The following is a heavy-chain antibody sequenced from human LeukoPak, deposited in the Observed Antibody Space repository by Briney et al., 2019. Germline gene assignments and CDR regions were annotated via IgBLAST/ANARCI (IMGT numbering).Heavy chain of an antibody. CDR2: ISAYNGNT. J-gene: IGHJ4*02. V-gene: IGHV1-18*01. CDR1: GYTFTSYG. CDR3: ARDGREEDIVVVPCDY. D-gene: IGHD2-2*01. Sequence: ASVKVSCKASGYTFTSYGISWVRQAPGQGLEWMGLISAYNGNTNYAQKPQGRVTMTTDTSTSTAYMELRSLRSDDTAVYYCARDGREEDIVVVPCDYWGQGTLVTVSS.